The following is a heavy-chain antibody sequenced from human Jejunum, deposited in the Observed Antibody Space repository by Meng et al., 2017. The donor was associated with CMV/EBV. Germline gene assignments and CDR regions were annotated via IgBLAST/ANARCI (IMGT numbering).Heavy chain of an antibody. D-gene: IGHD2-2*01. CDR2: INGCNGKT. CDR1: GYNLTSYA. Sequence: VQLGKCGAKGRKAGGTVTVYCKASGYNLTSYAVPWVRQAPGQRLAWMGWINGCNGKTKNSQRFQGRVTITMDTSMSTAYMGLSILRSEDTAVHYCSRDVVVPAALSVRIGYWCQGSLVTVSS. J-gene: IGHJ4*02. CDR3: SRDVVVPAALSVRIGY. V-gene: IGHV1-3*01.